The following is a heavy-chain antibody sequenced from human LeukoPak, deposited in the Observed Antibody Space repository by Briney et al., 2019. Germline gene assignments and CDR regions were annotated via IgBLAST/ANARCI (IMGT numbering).Heavy chain of an antibody. CDR1: GGSISSYY. Sequence: PSETLSLTCTVSGGSISSYYWSWIRQPPRKGLEWIGYIYYSGSTNYNPSLKSRVTISVDTSKNQFSLKLSSVTAADTAVYYCARDHELGWFDPWGQGTLVTVSS. CDR3: ARDHELGWFDP. CDR2: IYYSGST. V-gene: IGHV4-59*01. J-gene: IGHJ5*02. D-gene: IGHD1-26*01.